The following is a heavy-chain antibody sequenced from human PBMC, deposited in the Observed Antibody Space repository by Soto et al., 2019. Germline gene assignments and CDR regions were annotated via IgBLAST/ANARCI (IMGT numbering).Heavy chain of an antibody. CDR3: ASGRRGSWYPNYYYGMDV. CDR1: GYTFTSYA. CDR2: INAGNGNT. Sequence: EASVKVSCKASGYTFTSYAMHWVRQAPGQRLEWMGWINAGNGNTKYSQKFQGRVTITRDTSASTAYMELSSLRSEDTAVYYCASGRRGSWYPNYYYGMDVWGQGTTVTVSS. V-gene: IGHV1-3*01. D-gene: IGHD6-13*01. J-gene: IGHJ6*02.